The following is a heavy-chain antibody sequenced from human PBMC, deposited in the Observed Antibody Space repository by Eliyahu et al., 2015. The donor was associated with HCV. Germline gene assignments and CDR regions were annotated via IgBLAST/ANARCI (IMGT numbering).Heavy chain of an antibody. V-gene: IGHV5-51*03. D-gene: IGHD2-15*01. CDR3: ARARGGYCSGNNCRRPKHWFDP. CDR1: RSSFTGYW. Sequence: EVQLVQSGADVKKPGESLKISCQGSRSSFTGYWIGWVRQKPGKGLEWIASVYPGDSGTRYSPSFQGHVTVSADESISVAFLQWSSLKASDTAMYYCARARGGYCSGNNCRRPKHWFDPWGQGTLVTVSS. CDR2: VYPGDSGT. J-gene: IGHJ5*02.